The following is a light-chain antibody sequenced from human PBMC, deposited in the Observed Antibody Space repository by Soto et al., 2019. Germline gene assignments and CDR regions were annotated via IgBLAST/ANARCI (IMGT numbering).Light chain of an antibody. Sequence: QSALTQPASVSGSPGQSITISCSGTSSDVGSSNLVSWYQQHPGKAPKLIIFEGDRRPSGVSGRFSGSKSGNTACLTISGLQAEDEADYYCCSFALSTTFYVFGTGTKLTVL. CDR2: EGD. J-gene: IGLJ1*01. CDR3: CSFALSTTFYV. CDR1: SSDVGSSNL. V-gene: IGLV2-23*01.